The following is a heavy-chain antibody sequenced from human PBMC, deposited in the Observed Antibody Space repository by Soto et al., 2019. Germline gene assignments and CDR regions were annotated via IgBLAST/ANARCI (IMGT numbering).Heavy chain of an antibody. CDR3: ERHGDGFDP. V-gene: IGHV4-28*01. CDR1: GYSISSSNW. CDR2: IHYSGST. D-gene: IGHD3-3*01. J-gene: IGHJ5*02. Sequence: QVQLQESGPGLVKPSDTLSLTCAVSGYSISSSNWWGWIRQPPGKGLEWIGYIHYSGSTYYNPSLKIRVPMSVDTARNEFSLKRSSVTAVDTAVYYCERHGDGFDPWGQGTLVTVSS.